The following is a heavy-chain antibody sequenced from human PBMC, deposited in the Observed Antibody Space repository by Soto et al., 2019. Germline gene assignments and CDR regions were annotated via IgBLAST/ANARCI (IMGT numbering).Heavy chain of an antibody. J-gene: IGHJ4*02. D-gene: IGHD2-2*01. CDR3: ARVDRGTSCYFCPQRKYYFDY. CDR2: IYYSGST. V-gene: IGHV4-31*03. CDR1: GGSISSGGYY. Sequence: QVQLQESGPGLVKPSQTLSLTCTVSGGSISSGGYYWSWIRQHPGKGLEWIGYIYYSGSTYYNPSLKSRVTIAVDTSKNQFSLKLSSVTAADTAVYYCARVDRGTSCYFCPQRKYYFDYWGQGTLVTVSS.